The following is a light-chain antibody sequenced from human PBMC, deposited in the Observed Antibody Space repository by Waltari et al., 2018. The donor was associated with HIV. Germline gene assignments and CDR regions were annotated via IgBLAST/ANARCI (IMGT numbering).Light chain of an antibody. J-gene: IGLJ3*02. CDR1: SSHIGSNI. CDR2: SNN. V-gene: IGLV1-44*01. Sequence: QSVLTQPPSASGTPGQRVSISCSGSSSHIGSNIVNWYQQLPGTAPKLLIYSNNQRPSGVPYRFSGSKSGNSASLAISWLQSEDEADYYCAAWDDSLNAWVFGGGTKLTVL. CDR3: AAWDDSLNAWV.